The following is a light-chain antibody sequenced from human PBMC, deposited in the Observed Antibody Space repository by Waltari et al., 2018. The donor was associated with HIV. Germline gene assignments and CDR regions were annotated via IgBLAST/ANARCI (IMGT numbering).Light chain of an antibody. J-gene: IGKJ1*01. CDR2: HAS. V-gene: IGKV1-39*01. CDR1: QTISNH. Sequence: DIQMTQSQSSLSASIGDRVTITCRASQTISNHLNWYQQKPGQAPKFLIYHASNLQNGVPPRFSGSGSGTDFTLTITSLQPEDFATYYCQQSHSIPRTFGQGTTVEI. CDR3: QQSHSIPRT.